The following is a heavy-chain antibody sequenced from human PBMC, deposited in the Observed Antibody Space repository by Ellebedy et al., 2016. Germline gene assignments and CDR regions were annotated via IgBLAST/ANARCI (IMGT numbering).Heavy chain of an antibody. J-gene: IGHJ6*03. CDR1: GFTFSSYG. CDR2: IWYDGSNK. Sequence: GESLKISXAASGFTFSSYGMHWVRQAPGKGLEWVAVIWYDGSNKYYADSVKGRFTISRDNSKNTLYLQMNSVRAEDTAVYYCARGFLEPKLGYYYMDVWGKGTTVTVSS. CDR3: ARGFLEPKLGYYYMDV. D-gene: IGHD3-3*01. V-gene: IGHV3-33*01.